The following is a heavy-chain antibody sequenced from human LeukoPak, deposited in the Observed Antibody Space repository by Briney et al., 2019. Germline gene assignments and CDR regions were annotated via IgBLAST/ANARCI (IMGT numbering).Heavy chain of an antibody. J-gene: IGHJ5*02. CDR3: AREGPVGDYDGKDWFDP. V-gene: IGHV4-34*01. CDR1: GGSFSGYY. D-gene: IGHD4-17*01. Sequence: PSETLSLTCAVYGGSFSGYYWSWIRQPPGKGLEWIGEINHSGSTNYNPSLKSRVTISVDTSKNQFSLKLSSVTAADTAVYYCAREGPVGDYDGKDWFDPWGQGTLVTVSS. CDR2: INHSGST.